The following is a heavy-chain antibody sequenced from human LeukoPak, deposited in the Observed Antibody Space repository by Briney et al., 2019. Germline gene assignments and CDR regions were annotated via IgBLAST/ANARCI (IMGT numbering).Heavy chain of an antibody. D-gene: IGHD3-3*01. CDR3: ARALHRLEGWFDP. J-gene: IGHJ5*02. CDR2: ISSSGGTI. CDR1: GFTFSSYE. V-gene: IGHV3-48*03. Sequence: GGSLRLSCAASGFTFSSYEMNWVRQAPGKGLECISYISSSGGTIYYADSVKGRFTISRDNAKNSLYPQMNSLRAEDTAVYYCARALHRLEGWFDPWGQGTLVTVSS.